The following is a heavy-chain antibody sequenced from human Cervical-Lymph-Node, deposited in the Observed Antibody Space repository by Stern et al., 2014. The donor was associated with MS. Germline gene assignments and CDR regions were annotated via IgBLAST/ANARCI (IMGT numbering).Heavy chain of an antibody. CDR2: ISAYNGNT. Sequence: MQLVESGAEVKKPGASVKVSCKASGYTFTSYGINWVRQAPGQGLEWMGRISAYNGNTNYAQKLQGRVTMTTDTSTSTAYMELRSLRSDDTAVYYCARVGMYQLLSWFDPWGQGTLVTVSS. J-gene: IGHJ5*02. CDR1: GYTFTSYG. V-gene: IGHV1-18*01. D-gene: IGHD2-2*01. CDR3: ARVGMYQLLSWFDP.